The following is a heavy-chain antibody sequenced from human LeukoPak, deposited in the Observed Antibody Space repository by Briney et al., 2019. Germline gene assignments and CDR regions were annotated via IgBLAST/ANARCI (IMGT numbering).Heavy chain of an antibody. J-gene: IGHJ4*02. D-gene: IGHD6-13*01. CDR1: GGSIRSSSYY. V-gene: IGHV4-61*05. CDR2: IYYSGST. CDR3: ARGGRFWYPIAAAGRFDY. Sequence: SETLSLTCTVSGGSIRSSSYYWGWIRQPPGKGLEWIGYIYYSGSTNYNPSLKSRVTISVDTSKNQFSLKLSSVTAADTAVYYCARGGRFWYPIAAAGRFDYWGQGTLVTVSS.